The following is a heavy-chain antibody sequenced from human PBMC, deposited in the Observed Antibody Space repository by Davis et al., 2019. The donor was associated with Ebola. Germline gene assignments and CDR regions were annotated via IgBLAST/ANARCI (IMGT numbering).Heavy chain of an antibody. Sequence: PGGSLRLSCAASGFTFSSYWMHWVRQAPGKGLVWVSRINSDGSSTSYADSVKGRFTISRDNAKNTLYLQMNSLRAEDTAVYYCARYNSAYERADLDYWGQGTLATVSS. V-gene: IGHV3-74*01. CDR2: INSDGSST. D-gene: IGHD5-12*01. CDR1: GFTFSSYW. CDR3: ARYNSAYERADLDY. J-gene: IGHJ4*02.